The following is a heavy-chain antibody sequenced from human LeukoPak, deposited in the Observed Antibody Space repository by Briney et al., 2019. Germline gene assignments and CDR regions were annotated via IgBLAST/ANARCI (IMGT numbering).Heavy chain of an antibody. D-gene: IGHD3-10*01. CDR1: GFTFSSYG. CDR2: IRYDGSNK. Sequence: PGGSLRLSCAASGFTFSSYGMHWVRQAPGKGLEWVAFIRYDGSNKYYADSVKGRSTISRDNSKNTLYLQMNSLRAEDTAVYYCAKEDGSGSYYNPPPYWGQGTLVTVSS. V-gene: IGHV3-30*02. J-gene: IGHJ4*02. CDR3: AKEDGSGSYYNPPPY.